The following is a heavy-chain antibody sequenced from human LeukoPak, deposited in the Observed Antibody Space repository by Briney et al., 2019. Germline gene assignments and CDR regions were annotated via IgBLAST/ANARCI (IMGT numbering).Heavy chain of an antibody. CDR1: GFTFDDYA. Sequence: GGSLRLSCAASGFTFDDYAMHWVRQAPGKGLEWVSGISWSSGSIGYADSVKGRFTISRDNAKNSLYLQMNSLRAEDTAVYYCARREDSSSGIWFDPWGQGTLVTVSS. CDR2: ISWSSGSI. V-gene: IGHV3-9*01. D-gene: IGHD6-6*01. J-gene: IGHJ5*02. CDR3: ARREDSSSGIWFDP.